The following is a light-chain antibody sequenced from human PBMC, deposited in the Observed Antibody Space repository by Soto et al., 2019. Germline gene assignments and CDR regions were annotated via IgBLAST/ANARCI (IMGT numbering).Light chain of an antibody. CDR3: ASRDGTLEGYV. Sequence: QSALTHTPSLSGTPGRRVTISCSGSFSNFGRHVVNWYQQLPGTAPKLIIHSNYERPSGAPDRFSCSKSGPSASLAITGLQSDDEADYYCASRDGTLEGYVFGPGTKVTVL. J-gene: IGLJ1*01. CDR1: FSNFGRHV. CDR2: SNY. V-gene: IGLV1-44*01.